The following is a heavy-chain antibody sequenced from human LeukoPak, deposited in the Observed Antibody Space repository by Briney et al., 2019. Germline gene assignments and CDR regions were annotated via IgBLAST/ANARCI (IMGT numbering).Heavy chain of an antibody. D-gene: IGHD2-2*01. Sequence: GGTLRLSCAASGFTFSSYWLSWVRQAPGKGLEWVANIKQDGSEKYYVDSVKGRFTISRDNAKNSLYLQMNSLRAEDTAVYYCARDDCSSISCYHNWFDPWGQGTLVTVSS. CDR1: GFTFSSYW. CDR2: IKQDGSEK. J-gene: IGHJ5*02. CDR3: ARDDCSSISCYHNWFDP. V-gene: IGHV3-7*01.